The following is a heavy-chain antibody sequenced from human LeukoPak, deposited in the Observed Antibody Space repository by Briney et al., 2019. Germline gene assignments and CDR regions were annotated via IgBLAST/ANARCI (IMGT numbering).Heavy chain of an antibody. V-gene: IGHV4-30-2*01. CDR3: ARGGDGYKIETFYY. CDR2: IYHSGRT. J-gene: IGHJ4*02. CDR1: GGSISSGGYS. Sequence: KASDTLSLTCAVSGGSISSGGYSWSWIRQPPGTGLEWIGYIYHSGRTYYNPSLKSRVTISVDRSKNQFSLKLSSVTAADTAVYYCARGGDGYKIETFYYWGQGTLVTVSS. D-gene: IGHD5-24*01.